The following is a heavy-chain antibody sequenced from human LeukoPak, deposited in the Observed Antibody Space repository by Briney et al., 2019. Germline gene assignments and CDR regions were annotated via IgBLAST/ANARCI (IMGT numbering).Heavy chain of an antibody. CDR2: IYYSGST. Sequence: SETLSLTCTVSGGSISSSSYYWRWIRQPPGKGLEWIGSIYYSGSTYYNPSLKSRVTISVDTSKNQFSLKLSSVTAADTAVYYCARLSSSWSSVASDYWGQGTLVTVSS. J-gene: IGHJ4*02. CDR3: ARLSSSWSSVASDY. CDR1: GGSISSSSYY. V-gene: IGHV4-39*01. D-gene: IGHD6-13*01.